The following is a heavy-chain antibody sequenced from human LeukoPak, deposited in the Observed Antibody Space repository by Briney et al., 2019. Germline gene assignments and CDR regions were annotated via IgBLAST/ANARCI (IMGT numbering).Heavy chain of an antibody. J-gene: IGHJ4*02. CDR2: IYYNGST. CDR3: ARQSRGIAVAGLDY. D-gene: IGHD6-19*01. CDR1: GGSISSYY. V-gene: IGHV4-59*08. Sequence: SETLSLTCIVSGGSISSYYWAWIRQPPGKGLEWIGYIYYNGSTNYNPSLKSRVTISVDTSKNQFSLKLNSVTAADTAVYYCARQSRGIAVAGLDYWGQGILVTVSS.